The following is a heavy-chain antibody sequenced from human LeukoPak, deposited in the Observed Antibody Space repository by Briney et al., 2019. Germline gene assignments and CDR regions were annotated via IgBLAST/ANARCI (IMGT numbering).Heavy chain of an antibody. CDR3: VSFYETY. Sequence: GGSLRLSCAASGNYWMHWVRQAPGKGLVWVSHINSDGSWTNYADSVKGRFTISKDNAKNTVYLQMNNLRAEDTAVYYCVSFYETYWGRGTLVTVSS. D-gene: IGHD2-2*01. J-gene: IGHJ4*02. CDR2: INSDGSWT. V-gene: IGHV3-74*01. CDR1: GNYW.